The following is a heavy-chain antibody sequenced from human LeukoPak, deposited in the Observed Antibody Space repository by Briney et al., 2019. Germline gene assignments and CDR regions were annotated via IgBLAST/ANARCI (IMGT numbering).Heavy chain of an antibody. CDR2: IYYSGST. CDR3: AGGGYSTYAYNWFDP. Sequence: SQTLSLTCTVSGGSISSGGYYWSWIRQHPGKGLEWIGYIYYSGSTYYNPSLKSRVTISVDTSKNQFSLKLSSVTAADTAVYYCAGGGYSTYAYNWFDPWGQGTLVTVSS. CDR1: GGSISSGGYY. D-gene: IGHD4-11*01. J-gene: IGHJ5*02. V-gene: IGHV4-31*03.